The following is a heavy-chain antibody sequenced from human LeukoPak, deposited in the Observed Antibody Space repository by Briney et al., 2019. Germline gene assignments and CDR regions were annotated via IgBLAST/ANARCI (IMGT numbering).Heavy chain of an antibody. CDR3: ARGFWTGVEY. CDR2: INSGGSGT. CDR1: GFNFASNW. D-gene: IGHD3/OR15-3a*01. J-gene: IGHJ4*02. V-gene: IGHV3-74*01. Sequence: GGSLRLSCAASGFNFASNWMHWVRQTPGKGLVWVSRINSGGSGTSYADSVEGRFTISRDNAKNTLYLQMNSLRAEDTAVYYCARGFWTGVEYWGQGALVTVSS.